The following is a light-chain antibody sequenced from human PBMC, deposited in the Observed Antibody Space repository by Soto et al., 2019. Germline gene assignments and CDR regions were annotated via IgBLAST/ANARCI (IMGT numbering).Light chain of an antibody. Sequence: EIVLTQSPGTLSLSPGERATLSCRAGQSVSSSYLAWYQQKPGQAPRLLIYGASSRATGIAARFSGSGSGTDFTLTISRLEPEDFAVYYCQQHGSSRWTFGQGTKVDIK. CDR2: GAS. V-gene: IGKV3-20*01. J-gene: IGKJ1*01. CDR1: QSVSSSY. CDR3: QQHGSSRWT.